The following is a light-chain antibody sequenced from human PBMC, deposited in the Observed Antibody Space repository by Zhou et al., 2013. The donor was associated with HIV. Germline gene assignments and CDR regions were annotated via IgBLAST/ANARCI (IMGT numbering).Light chain of an antibody. CDR3: QQVHSFPYT. CDR2: DAS. V-gene: IGKV1-12*01. CDR1: QDISSW. J-gene: IGKJ2*01. Sequence: DIQMTQSPSSVSASVGDRVTITCRASQDISSWLAWYQQKPGKAPELLIYDASGLQSGVPSRFSGSGSGTDYTLTISSLQPEDFATYYCQQVHSFPYTFGRGTEGGDQT.